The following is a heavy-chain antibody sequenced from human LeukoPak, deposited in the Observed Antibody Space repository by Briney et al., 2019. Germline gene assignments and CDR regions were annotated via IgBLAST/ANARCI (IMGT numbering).Heavy chain of an antibody. CDR3: ARQIASAGTAGFDF. D-gene: IGHD6-13*01. Sequence: PSETLSLTCTVSGGSISSYYWSWIRQPAGKGLEWIGRIYSTGSTNYNPSLKSRVTMSVDTSKNQFPLRLRSVTAADTAVYYCARQIASAGTAGFDFWGQGALVTVSS. CDR2: IYSTGST. V-gene: IGHV4-4*07. J-gene: IGHJ4*02. CDR1: GGSISSYY.